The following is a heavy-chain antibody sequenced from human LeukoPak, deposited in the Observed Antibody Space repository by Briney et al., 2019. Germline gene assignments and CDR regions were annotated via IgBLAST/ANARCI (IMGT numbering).Heavy chain of an antibody. CDR3: RGYCDSSSCYTKRGGDY. J-gene: IGHJ4*02. V-gene: IGHV3-30*02. CDR1: GFTFNSYG. D-gene: IGHD2-2*02. CDR2: IRSDGSLK. Sequence: GSLRLSCAASGFTFNSYGMHWVRRAPGKGLEWVAFIRSDGSLKYYADSAKGRFTISRDNSKITLYLQMNGLRAEDTAVYYCRGYCDSSSCYTKRGGDYWGQGTLVTVSS.